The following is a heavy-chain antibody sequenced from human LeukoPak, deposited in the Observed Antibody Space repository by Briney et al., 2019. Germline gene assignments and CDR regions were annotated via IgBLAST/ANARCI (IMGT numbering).Heavy chain of an antibody. V-gene: IGHV3-33*01. CDR2: IWYDGSQK. CDR1: GFTFSSSG. Sequence: GGSLRLSCAASGFTFSSSGMHWVRQAPGKGLEWVAVIWYDGSQKYYADSVKGRFTISRDSSKNTLYLQMNSLRPEDTAVYYCASGYDTSGYYHYYFDYWGQGTLVTVSS. D-gene: IGHD3-22*01. CDR3: ASGYDTSGYYHYYFDY. J-gene: IGHJ4*02.